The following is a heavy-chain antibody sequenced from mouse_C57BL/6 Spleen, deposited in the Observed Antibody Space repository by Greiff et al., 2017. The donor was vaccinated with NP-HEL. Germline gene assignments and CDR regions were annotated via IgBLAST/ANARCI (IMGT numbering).Heavy chain of an antibody. J-gene: IGHJ2*01. CDR2: IDPSDSYT. D-gene: IGHD4-1*01. CDR1: GYTFTSYW. CDR3: ARLTGKGFDY. V-gene: IGHV1-69*01. Sequence: QVQLQQPGAELVMPGASVKLSCKASGYTFTSYWMHWVKQRPGQGLEWIGEIDPSDSYTNYNQKFKGKSTLTVDKSSSTAYMQLSSLTSEDSAVYYCARLTGKGFDYWGQGTTLTVSA.